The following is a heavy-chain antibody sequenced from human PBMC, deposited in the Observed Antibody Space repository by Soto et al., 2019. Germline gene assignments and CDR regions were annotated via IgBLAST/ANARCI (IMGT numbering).Heavy chain of an antibody. CDR1: GYAFTSYS. J-gene: IGHJ4*02. CDR3: ARGLNVYYFDF. D-gene: IGHD3-16*01. V-gene: IGHV1-3*01. Sequence: GASVKVSCKASGYAFTSYSMHWVCQAPGQRLEWVGWINAGNGNTKYSQKFQGRVTITRDTSASTAYMELSSLRSEDTAVYYCARGLNVYYFDFWGQGTLVTVSS. CDR2: INAGNGNT.